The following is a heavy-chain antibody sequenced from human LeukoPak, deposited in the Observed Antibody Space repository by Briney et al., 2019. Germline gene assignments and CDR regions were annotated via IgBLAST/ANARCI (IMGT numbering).Heavy chain of an antibody. CDR2: ITSSSSYI. Sequence: GGSLRLSCAASGFTFSSYSMSWVRQAPGKGLEGGSSITSSSSYINYADSVKGGFTISRDNAKNSLYLQMNSLRAEDTAVYYCARESVTTYYYYYMDVWGKGTTVTVSS. J-gene: IGHJ6*03. CDR3: ARESVTTYYYYYMDV. V-gene: IGHV3-21*01. D-gene: IGHD1-1*01. CDR1: GFTFSSYS.